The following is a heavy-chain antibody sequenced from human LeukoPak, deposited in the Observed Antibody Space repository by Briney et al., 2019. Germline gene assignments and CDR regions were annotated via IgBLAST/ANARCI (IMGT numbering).Heavy chain of an antibody. CDR3: ARVRIAVAGYYFDY. D-gene: IGHD6-19*01. CDR2: IYHSGST. Sequence: RPSETLSLTCAVSGGSISSGGYSWSWIRQPPGKGLEWIGYIYHSGSTYYKPSLKIRVTISVDRSKNQSSLQLSSVTAADTAVYYCARVRIAVAGYYFDYWGQGTLVTVSS. V-gene: IGHV4-30-2*01. CDR1: GGSISSGGYS. J-gene: IGHJ4*02.